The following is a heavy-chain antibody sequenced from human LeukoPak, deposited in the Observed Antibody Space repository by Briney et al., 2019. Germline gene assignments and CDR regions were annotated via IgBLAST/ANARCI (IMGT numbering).Heavy chain of an antibody. J-gene: IGHJ6*03. V-gene: IGHV4-61*02. CDR1: GGSISSGSYY. D-gene: IGHD3-10*01. CDR2: IYTSGST. CDR3: ARAIWFGELFYYYYMDV. Sequence: SETLPLTCTVSGGSISSGSYYWSWIRQPAGKGLEWIGRIYTSGSTNYNPSLKSRVTISVDTSKNQFSLKLSSVTAADTAVYYCARAIWFGELFYYYYMDVWGKGTTVTVSS.